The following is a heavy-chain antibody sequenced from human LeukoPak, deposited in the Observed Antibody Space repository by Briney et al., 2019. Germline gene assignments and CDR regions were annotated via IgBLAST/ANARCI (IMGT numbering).Heavy chain of an antibody. CDR3: ARGPPNWGMVGY. CDR2: MKSNNGHT. D-gene: IGHD7-27*01. J-gene: IGHJ4*02. CDR1: GYTFTSFD. V-gene: IGHV1-8*01. Sequence: ASVNVSCKASGYTFTSFDFNWVRQATGQGLEWMGWMKSNNGHTGYAQKFQGRVTMTRDTSISTAYMELSSLTFEDTAVYYCARGPPNWGMVGYWGQGTLVTVSS.